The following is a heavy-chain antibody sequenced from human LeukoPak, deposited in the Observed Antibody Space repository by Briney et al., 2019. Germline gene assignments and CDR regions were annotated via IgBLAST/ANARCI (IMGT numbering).Heavy chain of an antibody. D-gene: IGHD6-13*01. CDR3: ARDPIFPSYSSSWYRPFVSHDY. V-gene: IGHV1-69*04. J-gene: IGHJ4*02. Sequence: GASVKVSCKASGGTFSSYAISWVRQAPGQGLEWMGRIIPILGIANYAQKFQGRVTITADKSTSTAYMELSSLRSEDTAVYYCARDPIFPSYSSSWYRPFVSHDYWGQGTLVTVSS. CDR1: GGTFSSYA. CDR2: IIPILGIA.